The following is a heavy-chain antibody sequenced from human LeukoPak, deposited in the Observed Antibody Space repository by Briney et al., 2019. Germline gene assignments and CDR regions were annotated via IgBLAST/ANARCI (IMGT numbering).Heavy chain of an antibody. CDR2: TYYRSKWYN. CDR3: ARGGLTRNQKHAFDI. Sequence: SQTLSLTCAISGDSFSSNTAAWNWIRQSPSRGLEWLGRTYYRSKWYNDYAVSVKSRITINPDTSKNQFSLQLNSVTPEDTAVYYCARGGLTRNQKHAFDIWGQGTMVTVSS. CDR1: GDSFSSNTAA. D-gene: IGHD1-14*01. J-gene: IGHJ3*02. V-gene: IGHV6-1*01.